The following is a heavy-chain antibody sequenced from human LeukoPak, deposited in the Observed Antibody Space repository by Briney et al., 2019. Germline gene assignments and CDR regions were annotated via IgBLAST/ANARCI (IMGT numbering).Heavy chain of an antibody. J-gene: IGHJ4*02. V-gene: IGHV4-38-2*02. Sequence: SETLSLTCTVSGYSISSGYYWGWIRQPPGKGLEWIGSIYHSGSTYYNPSLKSRVTISVDTSKNQFSLKLSSVTAADTAVYYCARGRGGYYVFDYWGQGTLVTVSS. CDR2: IYHSGST. CDR1: GYSISSGYY. D-gene: IGHD3-3*01. CDR3: ARGRGGYYVFDY.